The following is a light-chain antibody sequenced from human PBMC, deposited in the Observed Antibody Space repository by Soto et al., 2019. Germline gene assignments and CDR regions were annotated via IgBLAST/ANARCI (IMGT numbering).Light chain of an antibody. J-gene: IGKJ4*01. V-gene: IGKV3-15*01. CDR2: DTS. CDR1: QSVGSN. CDR3: QPYNNWPLT. Sequence: EVMLTQSPATLSVSPGAGATLSCRASQSVGSNLAWYQQKPGQTPRVLIYDTSTRATGVPTRFSGSRSGAEFTLTINSLQSEDFAVYYCQPYNNWPLTLGGGTKVDIK.